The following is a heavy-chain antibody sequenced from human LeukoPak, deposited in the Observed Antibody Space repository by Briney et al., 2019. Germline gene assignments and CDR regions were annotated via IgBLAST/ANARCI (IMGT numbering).Heavy chain of an antibody. J-gene: IGHJ4*02. Sequence: GASVKVSRKASGGTFSSYAISWVRQAPGQGLEWMGGIIPIFGTANYAQKFQGRVTITADESTSTAYMELSSLRSEDTAVYYCARDWTGPFDTGSGYYDYWGQGTLVTVSS. CDR2: IIPIFGTA. V-gene: IGHV1-69*01. CDR3: ARDWTGPFDTGSGYYDY. CDR1: GGTFSSYA. D-gene: IGHD3-22*01.